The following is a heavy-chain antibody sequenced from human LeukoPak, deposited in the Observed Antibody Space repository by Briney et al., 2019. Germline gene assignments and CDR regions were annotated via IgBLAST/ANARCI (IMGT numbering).Heavy chain of an antibody. CDR2: ISGSGGST. CDR3: AKADGSYKTLIDY. Sequence: PGGSLRLSCAASGFTLSLCAMNWVRQAPGKGLEWVSGISGSGGSTYYADSVKGRFTISRDSSKNTVYLQMNSLRAEDTAVYYCAKADGSYKTLIDYWGQGTLVTVSS. D-gene: IGHD3-10*01. V-gene: IGHV3-23*01. CDR1: GFTLSLCA. J-gene: IGHJ4*02.